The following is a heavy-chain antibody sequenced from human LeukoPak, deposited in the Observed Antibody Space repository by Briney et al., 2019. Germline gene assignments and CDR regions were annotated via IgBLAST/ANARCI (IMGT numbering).Heavy chain of an antibody. D-gene: IGHD5-24*01. CDR3: AKSRDGYNSAYFGY. CDR2: IYYSGST. CDR1: GGSISSYY. J-gene: IGHJ4*02. V-gene: IGHV4-59*01. Sequence: SETLSLTCTISGGSISSYYWSWIRQPPGKGLEWIGYIYYSGSTNYNPSLKSRVTISVDTSKNQFSLKLSSVTAADTAVYYCAKSRDGYNSAYFGYWGQGTLVTVSS.